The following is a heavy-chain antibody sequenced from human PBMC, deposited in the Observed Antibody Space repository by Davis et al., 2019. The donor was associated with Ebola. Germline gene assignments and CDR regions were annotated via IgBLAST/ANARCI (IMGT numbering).Heavy chain of an antibody. CDR1: GYSFTSYW. V-gene: IGHV5-51*01. CDR3: ARWNIAANYYYYGMDV. Sequence: GESLKISCKGSGYSFTSYWIGWVRQMPGKGLEWMGIIYPGDSDTRYGPSFQGQVTISADKSISTAYLQWSSLKASDTAMYYCARWNIAANYYYYGMDVWGQGTTVTVSS. D-gene: IGHD6-13*01. CDR2: IYPGDSDT. J-gene: IGHJ6*02.